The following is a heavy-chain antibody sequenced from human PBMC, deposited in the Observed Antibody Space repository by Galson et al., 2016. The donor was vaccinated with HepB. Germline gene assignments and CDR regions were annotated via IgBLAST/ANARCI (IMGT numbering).Heavy chain of an antibody. CDR1: GYNFTGHW. J-gene: IGHJ3*01. V-gene: IGHV5-51*01. Sequence: QSGAEVKKPGESLKISCEGSGYNFTGHWIVWVRQMPGKGLQWLGIVFPGDSDTRYSPSFQGHITISADKSINTAYLKWSSLKASDTAMYYCGIILCRGDTCDGAGDAFDVWGQGTNVIVSS. D-gene: IGHD2-21*02. CDR2: VFPGDSDT. CDR3: GIILCRGDTCDGAGDAFDV.